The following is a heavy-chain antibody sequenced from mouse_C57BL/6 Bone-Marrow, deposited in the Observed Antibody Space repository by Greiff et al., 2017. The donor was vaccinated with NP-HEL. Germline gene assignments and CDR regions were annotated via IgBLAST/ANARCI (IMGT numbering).Heavy chain of an antibody. J-gene: IGHJ2*01. CDR3: AIWVRRLRDYCDD. V-gene: IGHV1-74*01. CDR1: GYTFTSYW. Sequence: QVQLQQPGAELVKPGASVKVSCKASGYTFTSYWMHWVKQRPGQGLEWIGRIHPSDSDTNYNQKFKGKATLTVDNSSSTAYMQLSSLTAEDSAVYDGAIWVRRLRDYCDDGGQGTTRTGSS. CDR2: IHPSDSDT. D-gene: IGHD1-2*01.